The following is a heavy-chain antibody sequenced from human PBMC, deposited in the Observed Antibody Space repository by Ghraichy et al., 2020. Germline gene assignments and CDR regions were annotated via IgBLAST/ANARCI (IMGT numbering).Heavy chain of an antibody. CDR2: ISSSSSYI. CDR3: ARALGGIHYYFDY. V-gene: IGHV3-21*01. CDR1: GFTFSSYS. J-gene: IGHJ4*02. Sequence: GESLNISCAASGFTFSSYSMNWVRQAPGKGLEWVSSISSSSSYIYYADSVKGRFTISRDNAKNSLYLQMNSLRAEDTAVYYCARALGGIHYYFDYWGQGTLVTVSS. D-gene: IGHD2-15*01.